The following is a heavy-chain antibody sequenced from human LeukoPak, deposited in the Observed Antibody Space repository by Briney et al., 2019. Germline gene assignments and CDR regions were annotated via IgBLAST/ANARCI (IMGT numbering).Heavy chain of an antibody. CDR3: AKGGRSMNYYYYMDV. J-gene: IGHJ6*03. CDR1: GFTFTDYA. CDR2: ISWDGGST. V-gene: IGHV3-43D*03. D-gene: IGHD1-14*01. Sequence: GGSLRLSCAASGFTFTDYAMHWVHQAPGKGLEWVSLISWDGGSTYYADSVKGRFTISRDNSKNSLYLQMNSLRAEDTALYYCAKGGRSMNYYYYMDVWGKGTTVTVSS.